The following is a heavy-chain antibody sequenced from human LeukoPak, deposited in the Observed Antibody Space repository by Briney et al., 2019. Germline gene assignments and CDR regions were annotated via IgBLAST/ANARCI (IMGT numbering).Heavy chain of an antibody. CDR2: ISGSGGST. CDR1: GFTFSSYA. V-gene: IGHV3-23*01. CDR3: ASRYDYSYYYYMDV. Sequence: GGSLRLSCAASGFTFSSYAMSWVRQAPGKGLERVSAISGSGGSTYYADPVKGRFTVSRDNSKNTLYLQMNSLRAEDTAVYYCASRYDYSYYYYMDVWGKGTTVTVSS. D-gene: IGHD3-16*01. J-gene: IGHJ6*03.